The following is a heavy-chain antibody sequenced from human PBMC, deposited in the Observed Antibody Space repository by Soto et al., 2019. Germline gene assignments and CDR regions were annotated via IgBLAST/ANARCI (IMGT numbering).Heavy chain of an antibody. J-gene: IGHJ5*02. D-gene: IGHD6-13*01. CDR2: IYYSGST. CDR3: AREGYSISWSENNWFDP. V-gene: IGHV4-61*01. CDR1: GGSVSSGSYY. Sequence: QSLTCTVSGGSVSSGSYYWSWIRQPPGKGLEWIGYIYYSGSTNYNPSLKSRVTISVDTSKNQFSLKLSSVTAADTAVYYCAREGYSISWSENNWFDPWGQGTLVTVSS.